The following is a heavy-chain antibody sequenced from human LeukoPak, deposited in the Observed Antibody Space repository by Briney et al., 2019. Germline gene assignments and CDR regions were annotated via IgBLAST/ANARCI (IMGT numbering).Heavy chain of an antibody. J-gene: IGHJ2*01. D-gene: IGHD5-18*01. V-gene: IGHV3-23*01. CDR1: GFTFSSYA. Sequence: GGSLRLSCAASGFTFSSYAMSWVRQAPGKGLEWVSALSGSGDSTYSADSVKGRFTISRDNSQNTLYLQMNSLRAEDTAVYYCAKHRGYSYAGGYWYFDLWGRGTLVTVSS. CDR2: LSGSGDST. CDR3: AKHRGYSYAGGYWYFDL.